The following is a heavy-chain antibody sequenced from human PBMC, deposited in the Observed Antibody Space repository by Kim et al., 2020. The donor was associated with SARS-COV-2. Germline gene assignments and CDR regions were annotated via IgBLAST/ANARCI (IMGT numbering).Heavy chain of an antibody. D-gene: IGHD6-19*01. Sequence: YYADSVKGRFTISRDNSKNTLYLQMNSLRAEDTAVYYCARDPDSSGTLDYWGQGTLVTVSS. CDR3: ARDPDSSGTLDY. V-gene: IGHV3-33*01. J-gene: IGHJ4*02.